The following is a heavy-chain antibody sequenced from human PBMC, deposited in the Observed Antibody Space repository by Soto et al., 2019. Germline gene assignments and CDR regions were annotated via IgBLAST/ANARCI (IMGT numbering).Heavy chain of an antibody. CDR1: GYTFTGYY. D-gene: IGHD5-18*01. CDR2: INPNSGGT. CDR3: ARSWGRWIQLWLRGRDYGMDV. V-gene: IGHV1-2*04. Sequence: VASVKVSCKASGYTFTGYYMHWVRQAPGQGLEWMGWINPNSGGTNYAQKFQGWVTMTRDTSISTAYMELSRLRSDDTAVYYCARSWGRWIQLWLRGRDYGMDVWGQGTTVTVSS. J-gene: IGHJ6*02.